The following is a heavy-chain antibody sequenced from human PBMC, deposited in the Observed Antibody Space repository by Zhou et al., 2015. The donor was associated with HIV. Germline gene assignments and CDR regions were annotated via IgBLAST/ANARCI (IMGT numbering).Heavy chain of an antibody. CDR3: ARGDLVVVVASGWFDP. CDR1: GYIFIDYY. Sequence: QVQLVQSGAEVKKPGASVKVSCKASGYIFIDYYMHWVRQAPGQGLEWLGWINPNSGGINYAQKFQGRVTMTRDTSISTVYMELSRLRSDDTAVYYCARGDLVVVVASGWFDPWGQGTLVTVSS. J-gene: IGHJ5*02. CDR2: INPNSGGI. D-gene: IGHD2-15*01. V-gene: IGHV1-2*02.